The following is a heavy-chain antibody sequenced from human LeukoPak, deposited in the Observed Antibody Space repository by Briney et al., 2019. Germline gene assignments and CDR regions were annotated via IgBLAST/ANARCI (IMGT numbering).Heavy chain of an antibody. Sequence: SETLSLTCAVSGGSISSGGYSWSWIRQPPGKGLEWIGYIYYSGSTNYNPSLKSRVTISVDTSKNQFSLKLSSVTAADTAVYYCAREIYDSSGYFPLSYFDYWGQGTLVTVSS. CDR3: AREIYDSSGYFPLSYFDY. D-gene: IGHD3-22*01. J-gene: IGHJ4*02. V-gene: IGHV4-61*08. CDR1: GGSISSGGYS. CDR2: IYYSGST.